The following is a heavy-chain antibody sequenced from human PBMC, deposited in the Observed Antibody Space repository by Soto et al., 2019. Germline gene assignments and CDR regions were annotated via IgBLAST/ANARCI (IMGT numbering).Heavy chain of an antibody. CDR1: GYTFTTYG. CDR3: ARGRYGDY. CDR2: ISEHNGNT. V-gene: IGHV1-18*01. D-gene: IGHD1-1*01. Sequence: QVHLVQSGAEVKKPGASVKVSCKGSGYTFTTYGITWVRQAPGQGLEWMGWISEHNGNTNYAQKLQGRVTVTRDTSPSTAYMELRSLRSDDTAVNYCARGRYGDYWGQGARVTVSS. J-gene: IGHJ4*02.